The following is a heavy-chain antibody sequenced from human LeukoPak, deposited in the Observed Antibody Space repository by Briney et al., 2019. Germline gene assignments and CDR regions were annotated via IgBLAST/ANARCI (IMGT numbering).Heavy chain of an antibody. D-gene: IGHD5-24*01. CDR3: ARGDGYNLVFDY. CDR1: GRSITTFY. Sequence: SETRSLTCTVSGRSITTFYRSWIRQPPGKGLEWNGYIYYSGSTNDNPSLKSRVTISVGTSKNQFSLKLSSVTAADTAVYYCARGDGYNLVFDYWGQGTLVTVSS. J-gene: IGHJ4*02. CDR2: IYYSGST. V-gene: IGHV4-59*01.